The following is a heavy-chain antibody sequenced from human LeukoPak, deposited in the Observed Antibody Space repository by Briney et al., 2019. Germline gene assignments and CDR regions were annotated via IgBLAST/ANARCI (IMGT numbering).Heavy chain of an antibody. D-gene: IGHD1-14*01. CDR3: ARAQSAGLDV. J-gene: IGHJ6*04. CDR1: GFTFSSYA. CDR2: IKEDGSEK. V-gene: IGHV3-7*01. Sequence: GGSLRLSSAASGFTFSSYAMTWVRQAPGRGLEWVANIKEDGSEKKYVDSVKGRFTISRDNSKNSLYLQMNSLRVEDTAVYYCARAQSAGLDVWGKGTTVTVSS.